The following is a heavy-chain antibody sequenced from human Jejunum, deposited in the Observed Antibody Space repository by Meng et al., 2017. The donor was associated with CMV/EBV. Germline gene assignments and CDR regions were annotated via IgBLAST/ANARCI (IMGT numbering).Heavy chain of an antibody. CDR2: ISSSSSSI. J-gene: IGHJ4*02. V-gene: IGHV3-21*06. D-gene: IGHD1-7*01. Sequence: SGLPFGTSRMTWVRQAPGKGLEWVSSISSSSSSISYTDSVKGRFTISRDNAKNSLFLLMNSLRAEDTAVYFCARELELLNYLDYWGQGTLVTVSS. CDR3: ARELELLNYLDY. CDR1: GLPFGTSR.